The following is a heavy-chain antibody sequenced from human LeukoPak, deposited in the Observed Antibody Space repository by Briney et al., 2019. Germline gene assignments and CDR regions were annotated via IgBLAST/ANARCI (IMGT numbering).Heavy chain of an antibody. CDR3: AREGWYYGSGSYYIDY. CDR2: ISSSGSTI. CDR1: GFTSSSYE. V-gene: IGHV3-48*03. J-gene: IGHJ4*02. D-gene: IGHD3-10*01. Sequence: GGSLRLSCAASGFTSSSYEMNCVRQAPGKGLEWVSYISSSGSTIYYADSVKGRFTISRDNAKNSLYLQMNSLRAEDTAVYYCAREGWYYGSGSYYIDYWGQGTLVTVSS.